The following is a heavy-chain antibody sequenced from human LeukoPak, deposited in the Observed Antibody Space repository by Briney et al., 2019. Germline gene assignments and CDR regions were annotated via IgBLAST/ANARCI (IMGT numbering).Heavy chain of an antibody. CDR3: AKGDGVLASITGDWFDP. CDR2: INPNSGAT. V-gene: IGHV1-2*02. CDR1: GYTFTGYY. Sequence: ASVKVSCKASGYTFTGYYLHWVRQAPGQGLEYMGWINPNSGATNSAQRFQGRVTLTRDTSSSTAYMQLTNLRSDDTAVYYCAKGDGVLASITGDWFDPWGQGTLVTVSS. D-gene: IGHD5-12*01. J-gene: IGHJ5*02.